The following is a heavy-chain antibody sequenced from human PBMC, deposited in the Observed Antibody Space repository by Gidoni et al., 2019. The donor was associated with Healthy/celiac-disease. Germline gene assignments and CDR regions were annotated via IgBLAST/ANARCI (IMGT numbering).Heavy chain of an antibody. CDR1: GFSLSPSGMC. Sequence: QVTLRESGPALVKPTQTLTLTCTFSGFSLSPSGMCVSWIRQPPGKALEWLALIDWDDDKYYSTSLKTRLTISKDTSKNQVVLTMTNMDPVDTATYYCARIRSYYDMLTGEFDPWGQGTLVTVSS. V-gene: IGHV2-70*01. J-gene: IGHJ5*02. CDR3: ARIRSYYDMLTGEFDP. CDR2: IDWDDDK. D-gene: IGHD3-9*01.